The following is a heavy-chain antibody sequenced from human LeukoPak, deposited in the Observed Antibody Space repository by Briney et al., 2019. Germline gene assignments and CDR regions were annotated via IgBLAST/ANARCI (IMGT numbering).Heavy chain of an antibody. CDR1: GYSFTSYW. V-gene: IGHV5-51*01. Sequence: GESLQISCKGSGYSFTSYWIGWVRQLPGKGLEWMGIIYPGDSDTRYSPSFQGQVTISADKSISTAYLQWSSLKASDTAMYYCGSGSYLYYFDYWGQGTLVTVSS. J-gene: IGHJ4*02. CDR2: IYPGDSDT. CDR3: GSGSYLYYFDY. D-gene: IGHD3-10*01.